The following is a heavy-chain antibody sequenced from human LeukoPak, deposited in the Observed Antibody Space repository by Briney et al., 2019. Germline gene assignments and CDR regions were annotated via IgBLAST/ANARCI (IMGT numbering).Heavy chain of an antibody. D-gene: IGHD6-19*01. Sequence: PGGSLRLSCAASGFTVSHNFMTWVRQAPGKGLEWVSVLYSGDSTYYPDSVKGRFTISRDNSENTLYLQMNSLRAEDTAVYYCARVNSSGWYSSDYWGQGTLVTVSS. CDR3: ARVNSSGWYSSDY. J-gene: IGHJ4*02. V-gene: IGHV3-53*01. CDR1: GFTVSHNF. CDR2: LYSGDST.